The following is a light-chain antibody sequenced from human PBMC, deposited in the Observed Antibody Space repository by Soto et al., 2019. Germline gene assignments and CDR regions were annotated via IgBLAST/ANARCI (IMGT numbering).Light chain of an antibody. CDR3: QQYDDLPIT. Sequence: IRMTQSPSSFSASTGDRVTITCLASQGISSWLAWYQQKPGKAPKLLISDASNLETGVPSRFSGGGSGTDFTFTITSLQPEDVAIYYCQQYDDLPITFGQGTRLEIK. V-gene: IGKV1-33*01. J-gene: IGKJ5*01. CDR1: QGISSW. CDR2: DAS.